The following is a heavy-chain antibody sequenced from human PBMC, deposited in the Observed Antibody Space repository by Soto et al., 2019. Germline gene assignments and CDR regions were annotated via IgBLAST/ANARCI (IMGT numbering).Heavy chain of an antibody. J-gene: IGHJ3*02. CDR3: ARDNHSGRCAFDI. Sequence: PGGSLRLSCAASGFTVSYNYMTWVRQAPGKGLEWVSVIYTGGSTYYAESVKGRFTISRDNSKNTLYLQMNSLRAEDTAVYYCARDNHSGRCAFDIWGQGTMVTVSS. D-gene: IGHD6-19*01. V-gene: IGHV3-53*01. CDR1: GFTVSYNY. CDR2: IYTGGST.